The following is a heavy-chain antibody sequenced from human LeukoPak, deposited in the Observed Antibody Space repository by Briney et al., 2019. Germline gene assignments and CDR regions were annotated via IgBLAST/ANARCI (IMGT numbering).Heavy chain of an antibody. J-gene: IGHJ6*03. CDR2: INPSGGST. V-gene: IGHV1-46*01. D-gene: IGHD7-27*01. CDR1: GYTFTSYY. Sequence: ASVKVSCKASGYTFTSYYMHWVRQAPGQGLEWMGIINPSGGSTSYAQKFQGRVTMTRDTSTSTVYMELSSLRSEDTAVYYCARDRTLGIRGNYYYYMDVWGKGTTVTVSS. CDR3: ARDRTLGIRGNYYYYMDV.